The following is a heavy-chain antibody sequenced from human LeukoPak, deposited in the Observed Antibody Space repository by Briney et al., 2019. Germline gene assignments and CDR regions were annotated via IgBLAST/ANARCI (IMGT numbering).Heavy chain of an antibody. CDR3: ARDSNLSSSSDAFDI. Sequence: ASVKVSCKASGGTFSSYAISWVRQAPGQGLEWMGGIIPIFGTANYAQKFQGRVTITTDESTSTAYMELSSLRSEDTAVYYCARDSNLSSSSDAFDIWGQGTMVTVSS. D-gene: IGHD6-6*01. V-gene: IGHV1-69*05. CDR2: IIPIFGTA. CDR1: GGTFSSYA. J-gene: IGHJ3*02.